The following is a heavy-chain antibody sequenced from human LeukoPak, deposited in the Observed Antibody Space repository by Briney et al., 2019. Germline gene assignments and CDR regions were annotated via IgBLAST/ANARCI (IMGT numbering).Heavy chain of an antibody. CDR2: INPSGGST. D-gene: IGHD5-18*01. Sequence: ASVKVSCKASGYTFTSYYMHWVRQAPGQGLEWMGIINPSGGSTSYAQKFQGRVTMTRDTSTSTVYMELRSLRSDDTAVYYCARGAVDTAMVQWGQGTLVTVSS. CDR3: ARGAVDTAMVQ. V-gene: IGHV1-46*01. CDR1: GYTFTSYY. J-gene: IGHJ4*02.